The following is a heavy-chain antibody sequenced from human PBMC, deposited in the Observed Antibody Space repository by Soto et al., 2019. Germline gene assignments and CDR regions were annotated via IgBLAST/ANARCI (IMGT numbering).Heavy chain of an antibody. V-gene: IGHV3-23*01. CDR2: ISGSGGST. CDR3: AKSRDGYNQPYYDY. D-gene: IGHD5-12*01. Sequence: EVQLLESGGGLVQPGGSLRLSCAASGFTFSSYAMSWVRQAPGKGLEWVSAISGSGGSTYYADSAKGRFTISRDNSKNTLYLQMNSLRAEDTAVYYCAKSRDGYNQPYYDYWGQGTLVTVSS. J-gene: IGHJ4*02. CDR1: GFTFSSYA.